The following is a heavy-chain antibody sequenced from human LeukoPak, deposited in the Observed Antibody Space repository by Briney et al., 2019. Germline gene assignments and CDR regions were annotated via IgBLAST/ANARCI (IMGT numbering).Heavy chain of an antibody. V-gene: IGHV3-53*01. CDR2: IYSGGST. J-gene: IGHJ4*02. CDR3: ARVYYDSSGYYPPYFDY. Sequence: GGSLRLSCAASGFTVSSNYMSWVRQAPGKGLEWVSVIYSGGSTYYADSVKGRFTISRDNSKNTLYLQMNSLRADDTAVYYCARVYYDSSGYYPPYFDYWGQGTLVTVPS. D-gene: IGHD3-22*01. CDR1: GFTVSSNY.